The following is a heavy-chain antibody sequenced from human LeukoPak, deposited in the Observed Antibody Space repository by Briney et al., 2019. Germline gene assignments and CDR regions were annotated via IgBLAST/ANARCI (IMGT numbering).Heavy chain of an antibody. CDR2: ISGSGGST. D-gene: IGHD3-22*01. CDR1: GFTFSSYA. J-gene: IGHJ4*02. V-gene: IGHV3-23*01. Sequence: PGGSLRLSCAASGFTFSSYAMSWVRQAPGKGLEWVSAISGSGGSTYYADSVKGRFTISRDNSKNTLYLQMNSLRAEDTAVYYCARAYYYDSSGPTLDYWGQGTLVTVSS. CDR3: ARAYYYDSSGPTLDY.